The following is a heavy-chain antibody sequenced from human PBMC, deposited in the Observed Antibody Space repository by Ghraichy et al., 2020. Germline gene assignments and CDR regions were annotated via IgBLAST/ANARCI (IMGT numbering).Heavy chain of an antibody. D-gene: IGHD6-13*01. CDR2: ISGGGPNT. Sequence: GGSLRLSCAASGFTFSSYAMSWVRQAPGKGREWVSAISGGGPNTYYADSVKGRFTISRDNSKNTLYLQMNSLRAEDTAIYYCAKDATWGSNWYEILDYWGQVNLITVSS. CDR3: AKDATWGSNWYEILDY. CDR1: GFTFSSYA. V-gene: IGHV3-23*01. J-gene: IGHJ4*02.